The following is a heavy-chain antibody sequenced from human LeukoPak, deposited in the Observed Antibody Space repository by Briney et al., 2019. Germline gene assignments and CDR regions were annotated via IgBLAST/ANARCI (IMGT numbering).Heavy chain of an antibody. D-gene: IGHD3-10*01. V-gene: IGHV5-10-1*01. CDR2: IDPSDSYT. CDR3: ARHAITMVRGILDY. J-gene: IGHJ4*02. Sequence: GASLLISCKGSGYRFTSYWISWVRRMPGKGLAWMGRIDPSDSYTNYSPSFQGHVTISADKSISTAYLQWSSLKASDTAMYYCARHAITMVRGILDYWGQGTLVTVSS. CDR1: GYRFTSYW.